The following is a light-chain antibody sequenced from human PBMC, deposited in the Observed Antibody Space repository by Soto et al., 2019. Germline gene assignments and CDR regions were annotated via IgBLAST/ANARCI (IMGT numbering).Light chain of an antibody. CDR3: QQSYSTPFT. J-gene: IGKJ4*01. V-gene: IGKV1-39*01. Sequence: DIQMTQFPSSLSASVGDRVIITCRASQYINSYLNWYLQKPGKAPKLLIYAASSLQSGVPSRFSGSGSGTDFTLTISSLQPEDFATYYCQQSYSTPFTFGGGTRVEIK. CDR2: AAS. CDR1: QYINSY.